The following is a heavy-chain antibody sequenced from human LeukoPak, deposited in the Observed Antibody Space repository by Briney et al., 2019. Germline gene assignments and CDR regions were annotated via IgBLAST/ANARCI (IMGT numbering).Heavy chain of an antibody. J-gene: IGHJ6*03. CDR3: ARGGTTGTTLDYYYMDV. D-gene: IGHD1-1*01. Sequence: PGGSLRLSCAASGFTFSLYWMSWVRQAPGKGLEWVANIKEDGSEKYYVDSVKGRFTISRDNAKNSLYLQMNSLRAEDTAVYYCARGGTTGTTLDYYYMDVWGKGTTVTVSS. CDR2: IKEDGSEK. V-gene: IGHV3-7*01. CDR1: GFTFSLYW.